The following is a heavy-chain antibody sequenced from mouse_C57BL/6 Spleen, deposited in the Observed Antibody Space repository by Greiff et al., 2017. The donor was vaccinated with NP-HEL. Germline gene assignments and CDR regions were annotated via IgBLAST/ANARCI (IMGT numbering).Heavy chain of an antibody. CDR1: GYAFSSSW. CDR3: ARDGSNYVSYYFDD. CDR2: IYPGDGDT. Sequence: QVQLQQSGPELVKPGASVKISCKASGYAFSSSWMNWVKQRPGKGLEWIGRIYPGDGDTNYNGKFKGKATLTADKSSSTAYMQLSSLTSEDSAVYFGARDGSNYVSYYFDDWGPGTTVTVSS. D-gene: IGHD2-5*01. V-gene: IGHV1-82*01. J-gene: IGHJ2*01.